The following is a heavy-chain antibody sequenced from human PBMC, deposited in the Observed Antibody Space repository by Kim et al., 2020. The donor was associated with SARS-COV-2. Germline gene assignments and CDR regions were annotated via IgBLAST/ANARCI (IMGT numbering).Heavy chain of an antibody. CDR1: GGSISSSSYY. CDR2: IYYSGST. Sequence: SETLSLTCTVSGGSISSSSYYWGWIRQPPGKGLEWIGSIYYSGSTYYNPSLKSRVTISVDTSKNQFSLKLSSVTAADTAVYYCARVVLLWFGEPPYYFDYWGQGTLVTVSS. CDR3: ARVVLLWFGEPPYYFDY. V-gene: IGHV4-39*07. J-gene: IGHJ4*02. D-gene: IGHD3-10*01.